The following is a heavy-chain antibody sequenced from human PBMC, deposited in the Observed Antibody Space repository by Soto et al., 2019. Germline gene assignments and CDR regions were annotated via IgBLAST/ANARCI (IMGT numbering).Heavy chain of an antibody. D-gene: IGHD6-19*01. CDR2: ISSSSSYI. Sequence: EVQLVESGGGLVKPGGSLRLSCAASGFTFSSYSMNWVRQAPGKGLEWVSSISSSSSYIYYADSVKGRFTISRDNAKNSLYLQMNSLRAEDTAVYYCARSIAVAGTRVRPYGGFDPWGQGTLVTVSS. V-gene: IGHV3-21*01. CDR1: GFTFSSYS. J-gene: IGHJ5*02. CDR3: ARSIAVAGTRVRPYGGFDP.